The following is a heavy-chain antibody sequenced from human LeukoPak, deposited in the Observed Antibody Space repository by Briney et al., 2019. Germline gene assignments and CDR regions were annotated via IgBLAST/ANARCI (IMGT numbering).Heavy chain of an antibody. CDR3: AKDLGYCSSTSCSYYYYYYMDV. J-gene: IGHJ6*03. D-gene: IGHD2-2*01. CDR1: GFTFSSYA. Sequence: GGSLRLSCAASGFTFSSYAMSWVRQAPGKGLEWVSAISGSGGSTYYADSVKGRFTISRDNSKNTLYLQMNSLRAEDTAVYYCAKDLGYCSSTSCSYYYYYYMDVWGKGTTVTVSS. CDR2: ISGSGGST. V-gene: IGHV3-23*01.